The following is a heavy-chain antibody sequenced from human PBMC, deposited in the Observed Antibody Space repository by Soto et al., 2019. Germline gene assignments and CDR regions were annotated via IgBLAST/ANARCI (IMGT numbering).Heavy chain of an antibody. CDR1: GGYIRSYY. Sequence: LETKSLTCTVAGGYIRSYYWSWIRQPPGKGLEWIGYIYYSGSTNYNPSLKSRVTISRDNSKNTLYLQVSSLRPEDTAVYYCVKDHGTAMIRGGLGSWGQGALVTVSS. J-gene: IGHJ4*02. CDR2: IYYSGST. V-gene: IGHV4-59*01. CDR3: VKDHGTAMIRGGLGS. D-gene: IGHD3-10*01.